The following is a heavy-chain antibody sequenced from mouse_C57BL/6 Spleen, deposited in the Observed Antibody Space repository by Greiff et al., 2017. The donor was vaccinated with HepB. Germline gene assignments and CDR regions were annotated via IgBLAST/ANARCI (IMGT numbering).Heavy chain of an antibody. Sequence: EVQRVESGEGLVKPGGSLKLSCAASGFTFSSYAMSWVRQTPEKRLEWVAYISSGGDYIYYADTVKGRFTISRDNARNTLYLQMSSLKSEDTAMYYCTRGYDYDGFYAMDYWGQGTSVTVSS. CDR3: TRGYDYDGFYAMDY. CDR2: ISSGGDYI. V-gene: IGHV5-9-1*02. J-gene: IGHJ4*01. CDR1: GFTFSSYA. D-gene: IGHD2-4*01.